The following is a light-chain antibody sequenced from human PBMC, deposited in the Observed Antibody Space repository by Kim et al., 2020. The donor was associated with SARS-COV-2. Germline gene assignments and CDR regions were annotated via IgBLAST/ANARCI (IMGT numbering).Light chain of an antibody. Sequence: SYELTQPPSVSVSPGQTASITCSGDKLGDKYACWYQQKPGQSPVLVIYQDTKRPSGIPERFSGSNSGNTATLTISGTQAMDEGDYYCHAWDSSTVVFGTGTKVTVL. J-gene: IGLJ1*01. CDR1: KLGDKY. CDR3: HAWDSSTVV. CDR2: QDT. V-gene: IGLV3-1*01.